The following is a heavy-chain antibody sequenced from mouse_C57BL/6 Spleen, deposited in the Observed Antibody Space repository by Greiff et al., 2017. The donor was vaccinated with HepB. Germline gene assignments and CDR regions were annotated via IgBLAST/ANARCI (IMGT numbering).Heavy chain of an antibody. CDR1: GYTFTSYW. CDR3: ARDLLWLRRAY. CDR2: IDPSDSYT. D-gene: IGHD2-9*01. Sequence: QVQLQQPGAELVMPGASVKLSCKASGYTFTSYWMHWVKQRPGQGLEWIGEIDPSDSYTNYNQKFKGKSTLTVDKSSSTAYMQLSSLTSEDSAVYYCARDLLWLRRAYWGQGTLVTVSA. V-gene: IGHV1-69*01. J-gene: IGHJ3*01.